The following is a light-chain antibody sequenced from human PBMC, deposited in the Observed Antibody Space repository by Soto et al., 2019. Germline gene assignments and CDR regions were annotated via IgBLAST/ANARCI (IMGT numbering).Light chain of an antibody. V-gene: IGKV3-15*01. Sequence: EIVMTQSPATLSVSPGERATLSCRASQNVGNNLVWYQQRPGQAPRLLISGASTRATGIAARFSGSGSGREFTLTISSLQSEDSALYYCQQYSNWPTLGQGTRLEIK. CDR1: QNVGNN. CDR3: QQYSNWPT. J-gene: IGKJ5*01. CDR2: GAS.